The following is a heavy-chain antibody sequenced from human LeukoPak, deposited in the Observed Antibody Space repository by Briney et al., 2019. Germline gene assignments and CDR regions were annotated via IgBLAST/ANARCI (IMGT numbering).Heavy chain of an antibody. V-gene: IGHV1-18*01. D-gene: IGHD6-25*01. J-gene: IGHJ4*02. Sequence: GASVRVSYKASGYSFSYFGINRVRLAPGQGLEWTGLVSCYNGNTNYAQKSEGRLTMTTDTATNTVYMELRNLRSDDTAVYYCTRGLDAAAGLANFDYWGQGTLVTVSS. CDR3: TRGLDAAAGLANFDY. CDR2: VSCYNGNT. CDR1: GYSFSYFG.